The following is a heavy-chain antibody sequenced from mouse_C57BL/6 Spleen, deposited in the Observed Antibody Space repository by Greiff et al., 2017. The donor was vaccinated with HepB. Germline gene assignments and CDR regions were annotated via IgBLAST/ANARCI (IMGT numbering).Heavy chain of an antibody. J-gene: IGHJ3*01. CDR2: IYPGDGDT. CDR3: AREDYATAWFAY. Sequence: VKLMESGPELVKPGASVKISCKASGYAFSSSWMNWVKQRPGKGLEWIGRIYPGDGDTNYNGKFKGKATLTADKSSSTAYMQLSSLTSEDSAVYFCAREDYATAWFAYWGQGTLVTVSA. CDR1: GYAFSSSW. D-gene: IGHD1-1*01. V-gene: IGHV1-82*01.